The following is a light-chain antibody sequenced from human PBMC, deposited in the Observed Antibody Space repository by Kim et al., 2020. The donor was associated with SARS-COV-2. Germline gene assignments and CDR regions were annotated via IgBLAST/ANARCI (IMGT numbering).Light chain of an antibody. J-gene: IGLJ2*01. CDR2: YDS. CDR1: NIGSKS. V-gene: IGLV3-21*04. Sequence: VAPGKTAGIPRGGNNIGSKSVHWYQQKPGQAPVLVIYYDSDRPSGIPERFSGSNSGNTATLTISRVEAGDEADYYCQVWDSSSDHSFGGGTQLTVL. CDR3: QVWDSSSDHS.